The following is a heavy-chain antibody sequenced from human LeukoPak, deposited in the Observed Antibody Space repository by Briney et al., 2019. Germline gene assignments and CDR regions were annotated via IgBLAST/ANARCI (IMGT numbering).Heavy chain of an antibody. V-gene: IGHV4-59*01. CDR1: GGSISNYY. CDR2: IYYSGST. CDR3: ARASDRLQPPDY. Sequence: SGTLSLTCTVSGGSISNYYWTWIRQPPGKGLEWIGYIYYSGSTNYNPSLKSRVTISVDTSKNQFSLKLSSVTAADTAMYYCARASDRLQPPDYWGQGTLVTVSS. J-gene: IGHJ4*02. D-gene: IGHD4-11*01.